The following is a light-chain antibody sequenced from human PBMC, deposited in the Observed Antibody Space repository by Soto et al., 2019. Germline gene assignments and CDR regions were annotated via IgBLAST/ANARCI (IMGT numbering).Light chain of an antibody. V-gene: IGLV2-11*01. CDR1: SSDVGAYDF. Sequence: QSVLTYPRSASGSPGQSFTISCTGTSSDVGAYDFVSWYQQHPGEAPKLIIYDVNKRPSGVPDRFSGSKSGNTASLTISGLQADDVGDCFCCSFAATFYVFGTGTKVTVL. CDR3: CSFAATFYV. CDR2: DVN. J-gene: IGLJ1*01.